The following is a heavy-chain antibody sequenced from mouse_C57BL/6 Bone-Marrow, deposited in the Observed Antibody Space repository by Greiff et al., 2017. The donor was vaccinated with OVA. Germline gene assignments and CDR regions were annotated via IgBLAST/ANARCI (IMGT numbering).Heavy chain of an antibody. V-gene: IGHV3-6*01. CDR1: GYSITSGYY. CDR2: ISYDGSN. Sequence: EVKLMESGPGLVKPSQSLSLTCSVTGYSITSGYYWNWIRQFPGNKLEWMGYISYDGSNNYNPSLKNRISITRDTSKNQFFLKLNSVTTEDTATYYCARGGTVVAPYAMDYWGQGTSVTVSS. J-gene: IGHJ4*01. D-gene: IGHD1-1*01. CDR3: ARGGTVVAPYAMDY.